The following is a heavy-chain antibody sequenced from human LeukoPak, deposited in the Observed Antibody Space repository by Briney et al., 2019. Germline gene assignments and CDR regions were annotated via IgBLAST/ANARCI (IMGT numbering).Heavy chain of an antibody. CDR3: AKASIAVAGTNWFDP. CDR1: GFTFSSYA. V-gene: IGHV3-23*01. Sequence: PGGSLRLSCAASGFTFSSYAMSWVRQAPGKGLEWVSDINGSGGTTYYADSVKGRFTISRDNSKNTLFLQMNSLRAEDTAVYHCAKASIAVAGTNWFDPWGQGTLVTVSS. J-gene: IGHJ5*02. D-gene: IGHD6-19*01. CDR2: INGSGGTT.